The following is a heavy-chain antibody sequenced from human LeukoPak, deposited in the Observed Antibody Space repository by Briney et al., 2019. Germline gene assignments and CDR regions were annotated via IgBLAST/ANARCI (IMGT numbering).Heavy chain of an antibody. D-gene: IGHD3-9*01. V-gene: IGHV3-33*01. CDR1: GFTFSIYG. CDR3: ARSNYDILTGYEPYYFDY. J-gene: IGHJ4*02. Sequence: GGSLRLSCAASGFTFSIYGMHWVRQSPGKGLEWVAVIWNDGSNKYYADSVKGRFTISRDNAKNSLYLQMNSLRAEDTAVYYCARSNYDILTGYEPYYFDYWGQGTLVTVSS. CDR2: IWNDGSNK.